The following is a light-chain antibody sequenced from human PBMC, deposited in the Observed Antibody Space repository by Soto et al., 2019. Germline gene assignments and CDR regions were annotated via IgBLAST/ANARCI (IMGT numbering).Light chain of an antibody. V-gene: IGKV3-20*01. CDR2: GAS. CDR1: QSVSSSY. J-gene: IGKJ1*01. Sequence: IVLSLSPGTVSLSPGERATLSCRASQSVSSSYLAWYQQKPGQAPRLLIYGASSRATGIPDRFSGSGSGTDFTLTISRLEPEDFAVYYCQQFRTFGQGTKVAI. CDR3: QQFRT.